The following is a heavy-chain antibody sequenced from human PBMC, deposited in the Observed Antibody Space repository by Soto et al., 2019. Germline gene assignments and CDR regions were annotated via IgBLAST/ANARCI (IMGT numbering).Heavy chain of an antibody. J-gene: IGHJ4*02. D-gene: IGHD3-16*02. Sequence: GASVKVSCKASGYTFTSYGISWVRQAPGQGLEWMGWISAYNGNTNYAQKLQGRVTMTTDTSTSTAYMELRSLRSDDTAVYYCARGGNYDYIWGSYRPLDYWGQGTLVTVSS. CDR3: ARGGNYDYIWGSYRPLDY. CDR2: ISAYNGNT. CDR1: GYTFTSYG. V-gene: IGHV1-18*01.